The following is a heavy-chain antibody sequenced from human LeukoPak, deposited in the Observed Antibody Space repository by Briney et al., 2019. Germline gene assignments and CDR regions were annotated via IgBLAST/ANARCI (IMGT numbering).Heavy chain of an antibody. J-gene: IGHJ3*02. D-gene: IGHD1-26*01. CDR2: ISSRSSTI. Sequence: GGSLRLSCAASGFTFSSYSMNWVRQAPGKGLEWVSYISSRSSTIYYADSVKGRFTISRDNAKNSLYLQMNSLRAEDTAVYYCARWAYDAFDIWGQGTMVTVSS. CDR3: ARWAYDAFDI. V-gene: IGHV3-48*04. CDR1: GFTFSSYS.